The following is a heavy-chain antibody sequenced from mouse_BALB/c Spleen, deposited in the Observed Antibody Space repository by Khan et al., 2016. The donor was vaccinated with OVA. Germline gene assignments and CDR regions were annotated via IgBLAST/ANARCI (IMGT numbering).Heavy chain of an antibody. J-gene: IGHJ4*01. D-gene: IGHD2-10*01. V-gene: IGHV2-6-1*01. CDR1: GFSLTSYG. Sequence: VQLQESGPGLVAPSQSLSITCTISGFSLTSYGVHWLRQPPGKGLEWLVVIWSDGSTATNSALKSRLSISKDNSKSQVFLKMNSLQTDDTAMYXCARQPYYHYYVMDYWGQGTSVTVSS. CDR2: IWSDGST. CDR3: ARQPYYHYYVMDY.